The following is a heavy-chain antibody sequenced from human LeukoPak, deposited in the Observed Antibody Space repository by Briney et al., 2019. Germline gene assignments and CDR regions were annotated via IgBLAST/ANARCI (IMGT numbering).Heavy chain of an antibody. J-gene: IGHJ4*02. Sequence: PGGSLRLSCAASGFMFRYFWMSWVRQAPGKGLEWVANIKEDGSEKFYVDSVKGRFTISRDNAKNSLYLQMNSLRAEDTAVYYCASLGEFDYWGQGTLVTVSS. V-gene: IGHV3-7*01. CDR2: IKEDGSEK. D-gene: IGHD3-10*01. CDR1: GFMFRYFW. CDR3: ASLGEFDY.